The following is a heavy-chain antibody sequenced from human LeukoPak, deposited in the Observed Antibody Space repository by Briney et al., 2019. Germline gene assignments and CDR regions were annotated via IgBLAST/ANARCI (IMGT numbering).Heavy chain of an antibody. CDR2: IYYSGGT. V-gene: IGHV4-59*01. D-gene: IGHD3-10*01. Sequence: SETLSLTCTVSGGSISSYYWSWIRQPPGKGLERIGYIYYSGGTNYNPSLKSRVTISVDTSKNQFSLKPSSVTAADTAVYYCARGPTMVRGVNDYWGQGTLVTVSS. CDR1: GGSISSYY. J-gene: IGHJ4*02. CDR3: ARGPTMVRGVNDY.